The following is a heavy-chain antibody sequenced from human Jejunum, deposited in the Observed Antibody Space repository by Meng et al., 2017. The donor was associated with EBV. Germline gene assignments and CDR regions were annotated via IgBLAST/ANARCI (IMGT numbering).Heavy chain of an antibody. J-gene: IGHJ4*02. V-gene: IGHV4-39*05. CDR1: GGSISSSIYC. Sequence: HLRRQGPAPVLGKPPWPSLLTSLVAGGSISSSIYCWGWIRQPPGKGLEWIGSICFSDYTYHNPSLKSRVTISADTSKNQFSLSLTSVTAADTAVYYCAMGPDYAKSRYWGQGTLVTVSS. D-gene: IGHD4-17*01. CDR3: AMGPDYAKSRY. CDR2: ICFSDYT.